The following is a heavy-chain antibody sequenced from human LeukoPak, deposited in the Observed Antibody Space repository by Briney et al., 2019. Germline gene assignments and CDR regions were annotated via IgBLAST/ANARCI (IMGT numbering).Heavy chain of an antibody. D-gene: IGHD6-19*01. Sequence: ASVKVSCKASGYTFTGYYMHWVRQAPGQGLEWMGWINPNSGGTNYGQKFQGRVTMTRDTSISTAYMELSRLRSDDTAVYYCARDEQWLVEARTFDYWGQGTLVTVSS. CDR3: ARDEQWLVEARTFDY. V-gene: IGHV1-2*02. J-gene: IGHJ4*02. CDR2: INPNSGGT. CDR1: GYTFTGYY.